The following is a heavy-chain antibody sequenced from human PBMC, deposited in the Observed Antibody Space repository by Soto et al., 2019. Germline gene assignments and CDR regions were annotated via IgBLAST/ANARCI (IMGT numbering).Heavy chain of an antibody. D-gene: IGHD6-6*01. V-gene: IGHV5-10-1*03. CDR1: GYSFTSYW. CDR3: ARRDIAARNYYYGMDV. CDR2: IDPSDSYT. J-gene: IGHJ6*02. Sequence: EVQLVQSGAEVKKPGESLRISCKGSGYSFTSYWISWVRQMPGKGLEWMGRIDPSDSYTNYSPSFQGHVTISADKSISTAYLQWSSLKASDTAMYYCARRDIAARNYYYGMDVWGQGTTVTVSS.